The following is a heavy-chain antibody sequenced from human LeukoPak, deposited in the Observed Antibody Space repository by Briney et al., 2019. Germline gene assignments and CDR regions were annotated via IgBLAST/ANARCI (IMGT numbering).Heavy chain of an antibody. CDR2: TSAGGGTT. CDR1: GLIFSTYA. D-gene: IGHD3-22*01. CDR3: AKDADGSGYYLYYFDY. V-gene: IGHV3-23*01. J-gene: IGHJ4*02. Sequence: PGGSLTLFCAASGLIFSTYAMSWVRHARGKGLEWVSLTSAGGGTTYYVDSVKGGFTISRDNSKNALYLQMNSLRAEDTAVYYCAKDADGSGYYLYYFDYWGQGTLVTVSS.